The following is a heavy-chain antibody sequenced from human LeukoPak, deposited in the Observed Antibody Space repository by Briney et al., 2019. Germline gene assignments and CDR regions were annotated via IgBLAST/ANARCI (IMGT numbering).Heavy chain of an antibody. D-gene: IGHD6-13*01. CDR2: ISGSGGST. Sequence: QPGGSLRLSCAASGFTFSSYAMSWVRQAPGKGLEWVSAISGSGGSTYYADSVKGRFTISRDNSKNTLYLQMNSLRAEDTAVYYCTRPAEPFIAAAGKIRPKYFHHWGQGTLVSVSS. CDR3: TRPAEPFIAAAGKIRPKYFHH. CDR1: GFTFSSYA. J-gene: IGHJ1*01. V-gene: IGHV3-23*01.